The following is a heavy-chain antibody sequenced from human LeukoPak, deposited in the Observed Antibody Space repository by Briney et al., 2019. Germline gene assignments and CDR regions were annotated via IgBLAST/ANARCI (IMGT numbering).Heavy chain of an antibody. Sequence: GGSLRLSCAASGFTFSSYWMSWVRQAPGKGLEWVANINQDGSEKYYVDSVKGRFTISRGNAKNSLYLQMNSLRAEDTAVYYCAREGDGSGNYYYGMDVWGQGTTVTVSS. CDR2: INQDGSEK. CDR1: GFTFSSYW. D-gene: IGHD3-10*01. J-gene: IGHJ6*02. CDR3: AREGDGSGNYYYGMDV. V-gene: IGHV3-7*05.